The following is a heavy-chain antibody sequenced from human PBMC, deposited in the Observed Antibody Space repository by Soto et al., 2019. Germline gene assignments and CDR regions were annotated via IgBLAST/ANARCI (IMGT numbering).Heavy chain of an antibody. J-gene: IGHJ4*02. CDR1: GFTFSSYG. CDR3: AREYCSSTSCYYCLDY. V-gene: IGHV3-33*01. D-gene: IGHD2-2*01. CDR2: IWYDGSNK. Sequence: GGSRRLSCAASGFTFSSYGIHWVRQAPGKGLEWVAVIWYDGSNKYYADSVKGRFSISRDNSKNTLYLQMNSLRAEDPAVYYCAREYCSSTSCYYCLDYWGQGTLVTVSS.